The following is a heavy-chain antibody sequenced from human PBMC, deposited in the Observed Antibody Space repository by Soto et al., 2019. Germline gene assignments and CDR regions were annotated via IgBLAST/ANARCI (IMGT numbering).Heavy chain of an antibody. CDR3: AKGGDYCSGGSCYKPYYFDY. J-gene: IGHJ4*02. CDR2: ISGSGGST. Sequence: GGSLRLSCAASGFTFSSYAMSWVRQAPGKGLEWVSAISGSGGSTYYADSVKGRFTISRDNSKNTLYLQMNSLRAEDTAVYYCAKGGDYCSGGSCYKPYYFDYWGQGTLVTVSS. V-gene: IGHV3-23*01. CDR1: GFTFSSYA. D-gene: IGHD2-15*01.